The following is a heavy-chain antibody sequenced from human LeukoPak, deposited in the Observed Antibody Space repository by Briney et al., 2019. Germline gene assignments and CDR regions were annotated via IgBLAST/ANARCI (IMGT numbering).Heavy chain of an antibody. V-gene: IGHV4-59*08. CDR2: IYYSGST. CDR3: ARRRYGSGSYYDAFDI. CDR1: GGSISSYY. D-gene: IGHD3-10*01. J-gene: IGHJ3*02. Sequence: PSETLSLTCTVSGGSISSYYWSWIRQPPGKGLEWIGYIYYSGSTNYNPSLKSRVTISVDTSKNQFSLKLSSVTAADTAVYYCARRRYGSGSYYDAFDIWGQGTMVTVSS.